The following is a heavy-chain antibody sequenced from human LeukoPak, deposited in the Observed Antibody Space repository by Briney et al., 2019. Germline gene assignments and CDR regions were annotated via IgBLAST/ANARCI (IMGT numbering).Heavy chain of an antibody. CDR2: IYYSGST. D-gene: IGHD1-1*01. V-gene: IGHV4-59*01. CDR3: ARHGTTGTNLNWFDP. Sequence: PSETLSLTCIVSGGXISSYYCSWIRQPPGKGLEWLGYIYYSGSTNYNPSLKSRVSISIDTSKSQFSLKVSSVTAADTAVYYCARHGTTGTNLNWFDPWGQGTLVTVSS. CDR1: GGXISSYY. J-gene: IGHJ5*02.